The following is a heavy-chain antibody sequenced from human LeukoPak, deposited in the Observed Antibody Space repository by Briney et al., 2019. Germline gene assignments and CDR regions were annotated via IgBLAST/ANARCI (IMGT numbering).Heavy chain of an antibody. Sequence: SETLSLTCTVSGGSISSSSYYWGWIRQPPGKGLEWIGSIYYSGSTYYNPSPKSRVTISVDTSKNQFSLKLSSVTAADTAVYYCARNGDSSSWLMPDYYYYYGMDVWGQGTTVTVSS. D-gene: IGHD6-13*01. CDR2: IYYSGST. J-gene: IGHJ6*02. CDR3: ARNGDSSSWLMPDYYYYYGMDV. CDR1: GGSISSSSYY. V-gene: IGHV4-39*07.